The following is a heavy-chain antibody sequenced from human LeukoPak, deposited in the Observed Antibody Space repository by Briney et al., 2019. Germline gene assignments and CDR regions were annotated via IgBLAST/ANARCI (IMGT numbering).Heavy chain of an antibody. CDR1: GFTFDGYA. CDR2: ISWNSGSI. Sequence: GGSLRLSCAASGFTFDGYAMHWVRQAPGKGLEWVSGISWNSGSIGYADSVKGRFTISRDNAKNSLYLQMNSLRAEDTALYYCAKGSDYYYYYMDVWGKGTTVTVSS. CDR3: AKGSDYYYYYMDV. J-gene: IGHJ6*03. V-gene: IGHV3-9*01.